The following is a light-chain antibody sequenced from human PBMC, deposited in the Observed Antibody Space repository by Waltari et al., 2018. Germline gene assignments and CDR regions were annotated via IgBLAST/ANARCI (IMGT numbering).Light chain of an antibody. CDR2: AGS. V-gene: IGKV1-39*01. CDR1: QSISSY. J-gene: IGKJ3*01. CDR3: QQSYSTPFT. Sequence: DIQMTQSPSSLSASVGDRVTITYRASQSISSYLNWYQQKPGKAPKRQIFAGSSLKSGVPSRFSGSGSGTDFTLTISSLQPEDFATYYCQQSYSTPFTFGPGTKVDIK.